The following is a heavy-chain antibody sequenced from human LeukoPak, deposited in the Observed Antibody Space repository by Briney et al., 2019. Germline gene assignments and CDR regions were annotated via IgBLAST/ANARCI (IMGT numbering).Heavy chain of an antibody. J-gene: IGHJ6*02. Sequence: GGSLRLSCAASGFTFSSYAMHWVRQAPGKGLEWVAVISYDGSNKYYADSVKGRFTISRDNSKNTLYLQMNSLRAEDTAVYYCARDVLPYYYYCMDVWGQGTTVTVSS. CDR1: GFTFSSYA. CDR2: ISYDGSNK. V-gene: IGHV3-30-3*01. D-gene: IGHD3-10*01. CDR3: ARDVLPYYYYCMDV.